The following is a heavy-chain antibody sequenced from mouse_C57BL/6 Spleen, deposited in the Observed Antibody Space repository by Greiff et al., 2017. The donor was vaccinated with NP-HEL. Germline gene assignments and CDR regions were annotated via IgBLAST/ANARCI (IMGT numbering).Heavy chain of an antibody. CDR3: ARLITYYAMDY. D-gene: IGHD1-2*01. J-gene: IGHJ4*01. CDR2: ISSGGSYT. V-gene: IGHV5-6*01. Sequence: EVKLMESGGDLVKPGGSLKLSCAASGFTFSSYGMSWVRQTPDKRLEWVATISSGGSYTYYPDSVKGRFTISRDNAKNTLYLQMSSLKSEDTAMYYCARLITYYAMDYWGQGTSVTVSS. CDR1: GFTFSSYG.